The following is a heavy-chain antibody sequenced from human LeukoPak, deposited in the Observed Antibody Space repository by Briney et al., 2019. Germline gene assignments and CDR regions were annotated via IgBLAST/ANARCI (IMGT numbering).Heavy chain of an antibody. V-gene: IGHV3-23*01. CDR2: ISGSGGGT. CDR1: GFTFNSYA. CDR3: AKYNSGLEY. D-gene: IGHD6-19*01. J-gene: IGHJ4*02. Sequence: GGSLRLSCAASGFTFNSYAMSWVRQAPEKGLEWVATISGSGGGTYYADSVKGRFTISRDDSKNTLYLQMNSLRAEDTAVYYCAKYNSGLEYWGQGTLVTVSS.